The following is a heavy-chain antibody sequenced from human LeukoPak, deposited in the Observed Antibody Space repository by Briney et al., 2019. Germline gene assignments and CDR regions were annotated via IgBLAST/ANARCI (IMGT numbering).Heavy chain of an antibody. CDR2: IYYSGST. Sequence: SETLSLTCTVSGGSFSSGSYYWSWIRQPPGKGLEWIGYIYYSGSTNYNPSLKSRVTISVDTSKNQFSLKLSSVTAADTAVYYCARTSGSYAVNYWGQGTLVTVSS. D-gene: IGHD1-26*01. V-gene: IGHV4-61*01. CDR3: ARTSGSYAVNY. J-gene: IGHJ4*02. CDR1: GGSFSSGSYY.